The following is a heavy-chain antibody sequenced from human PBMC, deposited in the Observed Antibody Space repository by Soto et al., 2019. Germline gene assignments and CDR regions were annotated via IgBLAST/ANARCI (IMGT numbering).Heavy chain of an antibody. CDR3: ARHGYSNYAYYYYGMDV. CDR2: IYPGDSDT. D-gene: IGHD4-4*01. V-gene: IGHV5-51*01. J-gene: IGHJ6*02. Sequence: GESLKISCKGSGYSSTSYWIGWVRQMPGKGLEWMGIIYPGDSDTRYSPSFQGQVTISADKSISTAYLQWSSLKASDTAMYYCARHGYSNYAYYYYGMDVWGQGTTVTVSS. CDR1: GYSSTSYW.